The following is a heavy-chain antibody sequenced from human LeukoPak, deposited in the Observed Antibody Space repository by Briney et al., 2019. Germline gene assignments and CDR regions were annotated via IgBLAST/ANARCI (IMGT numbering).Heavy chain of an antibody. D-gene: IGHD2-21*01. CDR3: ARAGCGGDCYSEYYFDY. CDR2: ISAYNGNT. CDR1: GYTLTELS. J-gene: IGHJ4*02. V-gene: IGHV1-18*01. Sequence: ASVKVSCKVSGYTLTELSMHWVRQAPGHGLEWMGWISAYNGNTNYAQKLQGRVTMTTDTSTSTAYMELRSLRSDDTAVYYCARAGCGGDCYSEYYFDYWGQGTLVTVSS.